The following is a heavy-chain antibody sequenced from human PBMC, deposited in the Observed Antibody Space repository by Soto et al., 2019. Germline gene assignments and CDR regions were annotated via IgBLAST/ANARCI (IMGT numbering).Heavy chain of an antibody. D-gene: IGHD2-15*01. CDR2: IRGSGDNT. V-gene: IGHV3-23*04. J-gene: IGHJ4*02. CDR3: ASLKIYCRGETCYSGYHDY. Sequence: DEQLVESGGDLVQPGGFLRLSCAASGFVFRTNAMSWVRQRPGQGLEWVSAIRGSGDNTYYADSVKGRFSISRDNSKNTLFLQMNSLRAEDTAMYYCASLKIYCRGETCYSGYHDYWGQGTLVTVSS. CDR1: GFVFRTNA.